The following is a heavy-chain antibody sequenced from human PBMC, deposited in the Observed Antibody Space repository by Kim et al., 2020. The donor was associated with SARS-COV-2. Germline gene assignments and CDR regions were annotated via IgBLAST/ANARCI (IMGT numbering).Heavy chain of an antibody. J-gene: IGHJ4*02. Sequence: SVKVSCKASGGTFSTYAISWVRQAPGQGLEWMGGIIPIFETANYAQKFQGRVTITADKSTTTVYMGVSSLRSEDTAVYYCARGKYSSSWFPFDYWGQGT. CDR3: ARGKYSSSWFPFDY. CDR1: GGTFSTYA. D-gene: IGHD6-13*01. V-gene: IGHV1-69*06. CDR2: IIPIFETA.